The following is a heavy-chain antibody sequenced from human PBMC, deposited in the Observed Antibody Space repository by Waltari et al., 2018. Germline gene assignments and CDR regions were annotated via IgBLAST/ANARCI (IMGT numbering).Heavy chain of an antibody. D-gene: IGHD2-2*01. Sequence: QVHLVESGGGVVQSGKSLRLSCAASGFTTKVFALHWVRQAPGQGLEWVSVISSDGTNKYYADSVKGRFTISRDNSGGTLYLQMNSLRPQDTAIYFCARGDCSSTSCYSLESWGHGTLVTVS. V-gene: IGHV3-30*01. J-gene: IGHJ1*01. CDR2: ISSDGTNK. CDR3: ARGDCSSTSCYSLES. CDR1: GFTTKVFA.